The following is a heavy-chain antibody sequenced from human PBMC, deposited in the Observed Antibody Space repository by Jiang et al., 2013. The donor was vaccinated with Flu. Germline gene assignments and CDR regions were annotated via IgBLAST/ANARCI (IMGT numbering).Heavy chain of an antibody. CDR2: INPNSGGT. V-gene: IGHV1-2*02. CDR1: GYTFTGYY. J-gene: IGHJ4*02. Sequence: GAEVKKPGASVKVSCKASGYTFTGYYMHWVRQAPGQGLEWMGWINPNSGGTNYAQKFQGRVTMTRDTSISTAYMELSRLRSDDTAVYYCARDIRGVNYYGSGPPFMFFDYWGQGTLVTVS. D-gene: IGHD3-10*01. CDR3: ARDIRGVNYYGSGPPFMFFDY.